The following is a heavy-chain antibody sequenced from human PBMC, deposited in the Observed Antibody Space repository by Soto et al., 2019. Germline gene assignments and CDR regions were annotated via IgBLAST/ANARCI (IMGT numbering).Heavy chain of an antibody. Sequence: GGSLRLSCAASGFTFDDYGMSCVRQAPGKGLEWVSGINWNGGSTGYADSVKGRFTISRDNAKNSLYLQMNSLRAEDTALYYCAKGSHYDILTAYHAFDYWGPGTLVTVSS. CDR3: AKGSHYDILTAYHAFDY. V-gene: IGHV3-20*04. J-gene: IGHJ4*02. CDR1: GFTFDDYG. D-gene: IGHD3-9*01. CDR2: INWNGGST.